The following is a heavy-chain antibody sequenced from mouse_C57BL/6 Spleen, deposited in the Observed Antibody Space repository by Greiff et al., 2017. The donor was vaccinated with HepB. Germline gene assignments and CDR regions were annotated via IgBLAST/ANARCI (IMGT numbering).Heavy chain of an antibody. Sequence: QVQLQQPGAELVKPGASVKLSCKASGYTFTSYWMQWVKQRPGQGLEWIGEIDPSDSYTNYNQKFKGKATLTVDTSSSTAYMQLSSLTSGDSAVYYCAREEGYYYGKKTWFAYWGQGTLVTVSA. J-gene: IGHJ3*01. V-gene: IGHV1-50*01. D-gene: IGHD1-1*01. CDR1: GYTFTSYW. CDR2: IDPSDSYT. CDR3: AREEGYYYGKKTWFAY.